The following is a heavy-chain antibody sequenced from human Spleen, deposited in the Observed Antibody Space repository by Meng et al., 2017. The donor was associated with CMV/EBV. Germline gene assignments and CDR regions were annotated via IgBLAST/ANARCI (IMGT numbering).Heavy chain of an antibody. V-gene: IGHV3-23*03. CDR3: AKDSRYCSSTSCYTDAFDI. D-gene: IGHD2-2*02. CDR2: IYSGGSST. J-gene: IGHJ3*02. Sequence: GGSLRLSCAASGFTFSNYAMSWVRQAPGKGLEWLSVIYSGGSSTYYADSVKGRFTISRDNSKNTLYLQMNSLRAEDTAVYYCAKDSRYCSSTSCYTDAFDIWGQGTMVTVSS. CDR1: GFTFSNYA.